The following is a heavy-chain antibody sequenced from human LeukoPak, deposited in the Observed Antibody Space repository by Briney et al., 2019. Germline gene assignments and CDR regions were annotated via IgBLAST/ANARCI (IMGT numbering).Heavy chain of an antibody. CDR2: FHPEDGET. D-gene: IGHD1-20*01. CDR3: ATEEGGSNWYDFDY. J-gene: IGHJ4*02. V-gene: IGHV1-24*01. CDR1: GYTLTELS. Sequence: ASVKVSCKVSGYTLTELSMHWVRQAPGKGLEWMGGFHPEDGETIYAQEFQGRVTLTEDTSTDTAYMGLSSLRSEDTAVYYCATEEGGSNWYDFDYWGQGTLVTVSS.